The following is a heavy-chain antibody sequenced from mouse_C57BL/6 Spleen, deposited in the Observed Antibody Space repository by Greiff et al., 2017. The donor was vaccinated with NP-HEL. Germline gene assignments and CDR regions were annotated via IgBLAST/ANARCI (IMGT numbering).Heavy chain of an antibody. V-gene: IGHV1-53*01. J-gene: IGHJ3*01. CDR1: GYTFTSYW. Sequence: QVQLQQPGTELVKPGASVQLSCKASGYTFTSYWMHWVKQRPGQGLEWIGNINPSNGGTNYNEKFKSKATLTVDKSSSTAYMQLSSLTSEDSAVYYCARWGETAQATFAYWGQGTLVTVAA. CDR2: INPSNGGT. CDR3: ARWGETAQATFAY. D-gene: IGHD3-2*02.